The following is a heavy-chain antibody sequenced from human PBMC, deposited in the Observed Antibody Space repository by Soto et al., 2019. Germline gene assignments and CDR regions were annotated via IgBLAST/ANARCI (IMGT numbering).Heavy chain of an antibody. Sequence: SETLSLTCTVSGGSISSSSYYWGWIRQPPGKGLEWIGSIYYSGSTYYNPSLKSRVTISVDTSKNQFSLKLSSVTAADTAVYYCASGPAACLGYYYYYGMDVWGQGTTVTVSS. D-gene: IGHD6-6*01. V-gene: IGHV4-39*01. CDR1: GGSISSSSYY. J-gene: IGHJ6*02. CDR2: IYYSGST. CDR3: ASGPAACLGYYYYYGMDV.